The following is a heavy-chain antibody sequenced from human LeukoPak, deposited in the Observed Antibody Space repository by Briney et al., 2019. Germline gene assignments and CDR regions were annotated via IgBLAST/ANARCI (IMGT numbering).Heavy chain of an antibody. Sequence: GGSLRLSCAASGFTFSSYWMHWVRQAPGKGLVWVSRINSDGSSTSYADSVKGRFTISRDNAKNTLYLQMNRLRAEDTAVYYCARGSYDFWSGYYNCFDYWGQGTLVTVSS. CDR1: GFTFSSYW. D-gene: IGHD3-3*01. CDR3: ARGSYDFWSGYYNCFDY. V-gene: IGHV3-74*01. J-gene: IGHJ4*02. CDR2: INSDGSST.